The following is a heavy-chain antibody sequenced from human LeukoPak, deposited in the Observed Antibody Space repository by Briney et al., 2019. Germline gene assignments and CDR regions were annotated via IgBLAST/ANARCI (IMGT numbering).Heavy chain of an antibody. Sequence: GGSLRLSCAASGFAFDDYGMSWVPQAPGKGLECVSCINWNGGSTGYADSVKGRFTISRDNDKNSLYLQMNSLRAEDTALYYCARDGRISRDIVVVPAAHWGQGTLVTVSS. CDR2: INWNGGST. D-gene: IGHD2-2*01. V-gene: IGHV3-20*04. CDR1: GFAFDDYG. J-gene: IGHJ4*02. CDR3: ARDGRISRDIVVVPAAH.